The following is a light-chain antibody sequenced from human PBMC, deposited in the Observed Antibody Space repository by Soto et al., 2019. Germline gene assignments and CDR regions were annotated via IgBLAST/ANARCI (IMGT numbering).Light chain of an antibody. CDR1: QSISTW. CDR2: DAS. V-gene: IGKV1-5*01. CDR3: QQYNSYWT. J-gene: IGKJ1*01. Sequence: DIQMTQSPSTLPASVGDRVTITCRASQSISTWLAWYQQKPGKAPKLLIYDASSLESGVPSRFSGSGSGTDFTLTIRSLQPDDVATYYCQQYNSYWTFGQGTKV.